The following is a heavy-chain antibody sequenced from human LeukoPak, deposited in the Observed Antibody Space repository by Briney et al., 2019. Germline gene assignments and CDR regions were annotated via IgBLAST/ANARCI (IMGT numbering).Heavy chain of an antibody. D-gene: IGHD3-22*01. J-gene: IGHJ1*01. CDR2: TYYRSKWYN. CDR1: GDSVSSNSAA. CDR3: TSTFHSDSAFNR. V-gene: IGHV6-1*01. Sequence: SQTLSLTCAISGDSVSSNSAAWNWIRQSPSRGLEWLGRTYYRSKWYNDYAVSVKSRITINPDTSKNQFSLQLNSVTPEDTAVYYCTSTFHSDSAFNRWGQGSLVIVSS.